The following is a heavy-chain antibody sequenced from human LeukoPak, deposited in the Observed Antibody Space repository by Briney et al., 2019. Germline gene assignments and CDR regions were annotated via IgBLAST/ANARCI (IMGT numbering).Heavy chain of an antibody. J-gene: IGHJ4*02. CDR2: ISASGSST. V-gene: IGHV3-23*01. CDR1: GFTFSNYV. Sequence: SGGSLRLSRAASGFTFSNYVMSWVRQAPGRGLEWVSAISASGSSTYHADSAKGRFTTSRDNSKNTLYLQMNSLRAEDTAIYYCAKVCGANCYYPDYWGQGAQVTVSS. CDR3: AKVCGANCYYPDY. D-gene: IGHD2-21*02.